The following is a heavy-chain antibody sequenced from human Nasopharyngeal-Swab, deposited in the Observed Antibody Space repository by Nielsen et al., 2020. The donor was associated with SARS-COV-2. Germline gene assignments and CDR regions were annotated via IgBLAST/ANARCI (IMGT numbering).Heavy chain of an antibody. Sequence: GESLKISCAASGFTFSSYAMHWVRQAPGKGLEWVAVISYDGSNKYYADSVKGRFTISRDNSKNTLYLQMNSLRAEDTAAYYCARSWGGGYSFSFDYWGQGTLVTVSS. CDR1: GFTFSSYA. V-gene: IGHV3-30-3*01. CDR2: ISYDGSNK. J-gene: IGHJ4*02. CDR3: ARSWGGGYSFSFDY. D-gene: IGHD2-15*01.